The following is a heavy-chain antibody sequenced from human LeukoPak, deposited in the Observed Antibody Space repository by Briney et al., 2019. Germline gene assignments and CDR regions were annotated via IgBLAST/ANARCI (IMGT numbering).Heavy chain of an antibody. V-gene: IGHV1-8*01. CDR3: ARGAGRVYCSGGSCLYY. Sequence: ASVKVSCKASGYTFTSYDINWVRQATGQGLEWMEWMNPNSGNTGYAQKFQGRVTMTRNTSISTAYMELSSLRSEDTAVYYCARGAGRVYCSGGSCLYYWGQGTLVTVSS. CDR2: MNPNSGNT. CDR1: GYTFTSYD. D-gene: IGHD2-15*01. J-gene: IGHJ4*02.